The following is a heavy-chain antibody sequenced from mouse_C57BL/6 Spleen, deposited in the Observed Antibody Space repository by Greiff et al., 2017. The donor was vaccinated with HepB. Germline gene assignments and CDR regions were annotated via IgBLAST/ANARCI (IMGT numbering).Heavy chain of an antibody. CDR1: GYTFTDYY. Sequence: EVQLQQSGPELVKPGASVKISCKASGYTFTDYYMNWVKQSHGKSLEWIGDINPNNGGTSYNQKFKGKATLTVDKSSSTAYMELRSLTSEDSAVYYCARRTIYDGPSYWYFDVWGTGTTVTVSS. CDR3: ARRTIYDGPSYWYFDV. V-gene: IGHV1-26*01. D-gene: IGHD2-3*01. CDR2: INPNNGGT. J-gene: IGHJ1*03.